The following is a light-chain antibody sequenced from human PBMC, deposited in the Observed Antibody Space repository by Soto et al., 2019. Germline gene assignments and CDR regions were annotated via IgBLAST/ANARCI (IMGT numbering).Light chain of an antibody. CDR1: QDINSR. Sequence: DIQRTQSPSTLAASGGGGVTISCRASQDINSRLAWYQQKPGKAPKLLIYFAFNLESGVPSRFIGSGSGTDFTLTITSLQPEDFATYYCQQADSLPRTFGGGTKVDIK. J-gene: IGKJ4*01. V-gene: IGKV1-12*01. CDR2: FAF. CDR3: QQADSLPRT.